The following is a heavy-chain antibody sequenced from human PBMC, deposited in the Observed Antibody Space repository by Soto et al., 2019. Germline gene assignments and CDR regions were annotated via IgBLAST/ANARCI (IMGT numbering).Heavy chain of an antibody. J-gene: IGHJ6*03. Sequence: GSLRLSCAASGFTFSNAWMSWVRQAPGKGLEWVGRIKSKTDGGTTDYAAPVKGRFTISRDDSKNTLYLQMNSLKTEDTAVYYCTTSRITMVRGVIIHYYYYMDVWGKGTTVTVSS. D-gene: IGHD3-10*01. CDR3: TTSRITMVRGVIIHYYYYMDV. CDR1: GFTFSNAW. CDR2: IKSKTDGGTT. V-gene: IGHV3-15*01.